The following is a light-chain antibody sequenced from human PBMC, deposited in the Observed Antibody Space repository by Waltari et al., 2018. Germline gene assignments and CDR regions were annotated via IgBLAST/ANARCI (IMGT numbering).Light chain of an antibody. CDR3: QQYDISPRT. J-gene: IGKJ1*01. CDR2: GTS. Sequence: EIVLTQSPGTLSLSPGDRATLSCRASQSVSSTYLAWYQQKPGQAPTLLIYGTSSRATGIADRFSGSGSGTDFTLTITRLEPEYFAVYYCQQYDISPRTFGQGTKVEIK. V-gene: IGKV3-20*01. CDR1: QSVSSTY.